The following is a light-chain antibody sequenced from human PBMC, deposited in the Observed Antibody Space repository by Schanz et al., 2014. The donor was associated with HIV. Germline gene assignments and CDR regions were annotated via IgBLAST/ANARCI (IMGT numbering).Light chain of an antibody. CDR3: AAWDDSLNGLVL. J-gene: IGLJ3*02. CDR2: RND. CDR1: SSNIGSNY. Sequence: QSVLTQPPSASGTPGQRVTISCSGSSSNIGSNYVYWYQQLPGTAPKLLIYRNDQRPSGVPDRFSASKSGTSASLAISGLRSADEADYSCAAWDDSLNGLVLFGGGTKLTVL. V-gene: IGLV1-47*01.